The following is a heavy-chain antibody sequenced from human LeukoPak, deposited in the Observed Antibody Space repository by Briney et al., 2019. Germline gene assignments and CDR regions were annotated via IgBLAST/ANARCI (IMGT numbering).Heavy chain of an antibody. V-gene: IGHV4-39*01. Sequence: SETLSLICEVSGVYISTSDSFWGWIRQPPGKGLEWIGSFYNSGSTYYSPSLTSRVTMSADTSKNRLSLRLSSVTAADTAVYFCARQSEDLLQAFDSWGQGTLVTVSS. J-gene: IGHJ4*02. CDR1: GVYISTSDSF. CDR2: FYNSGST. CDR3: ARQSEDLLQAFDS. D-gene: IGHD4-11*01.